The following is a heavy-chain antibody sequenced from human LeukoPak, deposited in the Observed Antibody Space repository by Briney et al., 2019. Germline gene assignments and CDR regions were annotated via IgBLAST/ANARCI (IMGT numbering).Heavy chain of an antibody. Sequence: SETLSLTCTVSGVSISSSSYCWGWLRQPPGKGLEWIGSIYYSGSTYYNPSLKSRVTISVDTSKNQFSLKLSSVTAADTAVYYCARDGDDYSNYDDWFDPWGQGTLVTVSS. CDR1: GVSISSSSYC. CDR3: ARDGDDYSNYDDWFDP. CDR2: IYYSGST. J-gene: IGHJ5*02. V-gene: IGHV4-39*07. D-gene: IGHD4-11*01.